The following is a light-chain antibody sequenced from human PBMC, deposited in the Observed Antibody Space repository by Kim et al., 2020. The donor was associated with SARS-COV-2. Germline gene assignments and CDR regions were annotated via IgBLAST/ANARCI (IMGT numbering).Light chain of an antibody. CDR3: QVWDSSTAV. CDR1: NSGSKK. Sequence: SVARGQRARITGWGNNSGSKKVHWYQQKPGQAPVMVIYRDSNRPSGIPERFSGSNSGNTATLTISRAQARDEADYYCQVWDSSTAVFGGGTQLTVL. J-gene: IGLJ3*02. CDR2: RDS. V-gene: IGLV3-9*01.